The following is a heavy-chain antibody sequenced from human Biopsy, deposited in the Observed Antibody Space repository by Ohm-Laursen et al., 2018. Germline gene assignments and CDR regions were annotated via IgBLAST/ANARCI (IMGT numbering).Heavy chain of an antibody. CDR1: GGTFSSYA. D-gene: IGHD2-2*01. CDR2: IIPIFETI. J-gene: IGHJ5*02. Sequence: SVKVSCKASGGTFSSYAISWVRQAPGQGPEWMGGIIPIFETIDYAPKFRDRVTITADESTRTAYMELSSLKSEDTAVYYCARRYCSSTSCSPPFYSWFDPWGQGTLVTVSS. V-gene: IGHV1-69*13. CDR3: ARRYCSSTSCSPPFYSWFDP.